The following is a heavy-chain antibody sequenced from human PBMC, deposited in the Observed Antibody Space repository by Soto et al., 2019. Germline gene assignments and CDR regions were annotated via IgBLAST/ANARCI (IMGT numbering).Heavy chain of an antibody. CDR1: GFTFSSYA. D-gene: IGHD4-17*01. Sequence: PGGSLRLSCAASGFTFSSYAMHWVRQAPGKGLEWVAVISYDGSNKYYADSVKGRFTISRDNSKNTLYLQMNSLRAEDTAVYYCASWLMDYGDPNEYPPDYWGQGTLVTVSS. V-gene: IGHV3-30-3*01. J-gene: IGHJ4*02. CDR2: ISYDGSNK. CDR3: ASWLMDYGDPNEYPPDY.